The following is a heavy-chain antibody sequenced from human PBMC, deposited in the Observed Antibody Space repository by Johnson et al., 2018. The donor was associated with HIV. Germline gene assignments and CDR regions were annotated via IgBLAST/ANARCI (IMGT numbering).Heavy chain of an antibody. CDR2: ISYDGSNK. D-gene: IGHD5-18*01. J-gene: IGHJ3*02. V-gene: IGHV3-30-3*01. CDR1: GFTFSSYA. CDR3: ARVTHIQLWANDAFDI. Sequence: QVQLVESGGGVVQPGRSLRLSCAASGFTFSSYAMHWVRQAPGKGLEWVAVISYDGSNKYYADSVKGRFTISRDNSKNTLYLQMNSLRAEDTAVSYVARVTHIQLWANDAFDIWGQGTMVTVSS.